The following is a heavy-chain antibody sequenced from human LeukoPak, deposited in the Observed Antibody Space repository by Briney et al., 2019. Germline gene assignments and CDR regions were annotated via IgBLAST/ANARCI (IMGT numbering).Heavy chain of an antibody. D-gene: IGHD4-11*01. Sequence: GGSLRLSCAASGFTFSSYWMHWVRQAPGKGLVWVSRINTDGTTTSYADSVKGRFTISRDNAKNTLYLQMNSLRAEDTAVYYCARGVPMTTVTPGGSMDVWGKGTTVTVSS. V-gene: IGHV3-74*01. J-gene: IGHJ6*03. CDR1: GFTFSSYW. CDR2: INTDGTTT. CDR3: ARGVPMTTVTPGGSMDV.